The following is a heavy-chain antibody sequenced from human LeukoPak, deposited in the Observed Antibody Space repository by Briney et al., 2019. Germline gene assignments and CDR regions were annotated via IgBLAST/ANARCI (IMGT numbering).Heavy chain of an antibody. V-gene: IGHV4-34*01. D-gene: IGHD3-10*01. CDR1: GGSIRGYY. CDR2: INHSGST. Sequence: SETLSLTCNVSGGSIRGYYWSWIRQPPGKGLEWIGEINHSGSTNYNPSLKSRVTISVDTSKNQFSLKLSSVTAADTAVYYCARLRRGVRGVIIGYYFDYWGQGTLVTVSS. J-gene: IGHJ4*02. CDR3: ARLRRGVRGVIIGYYFDY.